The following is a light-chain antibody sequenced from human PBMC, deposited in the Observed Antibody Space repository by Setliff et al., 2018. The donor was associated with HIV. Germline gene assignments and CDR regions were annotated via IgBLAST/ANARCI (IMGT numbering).Light chain of an antibody. J-gene: IGLJ2*01. Sequence: QSALAQPASLSGSPGQSITISCTGTTSDIGGYNFVSRYQQHPGKAPKLLIYAVTKRPSGVSARFSASKSGNTASLTISGLQDEDEADYYCNSYTSRSTFIFGGGTK. V-gene: IGLV2-14*03. CDR2: AVT. CDR1: TSDIGGYNF. CDR3: NSYTSRSTFI.